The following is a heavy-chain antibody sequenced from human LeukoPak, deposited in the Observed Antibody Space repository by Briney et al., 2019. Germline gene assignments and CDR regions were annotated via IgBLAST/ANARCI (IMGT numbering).Heavy chain of an antibody. J-gene: IGHJ2*01. CDR1: GFTFSSYA. CDR3: AKDTGDYVSWYFDL. D-gene: IGHD4-17*01. Sequence: GGSLRLSCTASGFTFSSYALSWVRQAPGKGLEWVSAISGSGGSTYYADSVKGRFTISRDNSKNTLYLQMNSLRAEDTAVYYCAKDTGDYVSWYFDLWGRGTLVTVSS. CDR2: ISGSGGST. V-gene: IGHV3-23*01.